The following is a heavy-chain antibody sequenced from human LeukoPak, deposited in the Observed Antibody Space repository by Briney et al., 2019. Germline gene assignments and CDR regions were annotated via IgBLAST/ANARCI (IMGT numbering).Heavy chain of an antibody. CDR3: ARELLLRYFDWLPLDY. J-gene: IGHJ4*02. D-gene: IGHD3-9*01. CDR1: GYTFTSYY. Sequence: ASVKVSCKASGYTFTSYYMHWVRQAPGQGLEWMGIINPSGGSTSYAQKFQGRVTMTRDTSTSTAYMELRSLRSDDTAVYYCARELLLRYFDWLPLDYWGQGTLVTVSS. V-gene: IGHV1-46*01. CDR2: INPSGGST.